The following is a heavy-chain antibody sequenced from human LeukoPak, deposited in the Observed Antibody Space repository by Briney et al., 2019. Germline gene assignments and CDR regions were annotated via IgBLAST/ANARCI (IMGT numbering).Heavy chain of an antibody. CDR1: GGSISNYY. V-gene: IGHV4-4*07. D-gene: IGHD5-12*01. CDR2: IYSSGTT. J-gene: IGHJ5*02. CDR3: ASGSSGYDP. Sequence: NPSETLSLTCTVSGGSISNYYWSWIRQPAGKGLEWIGRIYSSGTTMYNPSLKSRVTMSVDTSKNQFSLKLSSVTAADTAVYFCASGSSGYDPWGQGTLVTVSS.